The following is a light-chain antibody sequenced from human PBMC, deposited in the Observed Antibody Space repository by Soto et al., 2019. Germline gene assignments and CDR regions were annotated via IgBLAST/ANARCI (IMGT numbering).Light chain of an antibody. J-gene: IGKJ2*01. CDR2: MVS. CDR1: QSLVHSDGNTY. V-gene: IGKV2-24*01. Sequence: DFVMTQTPLSSPVTLGQPASISCRSSQSLVHSDGNTYLSWLHQRPGQPPRLLIYMVSNRFSGVPDRFSGCGAGTDLTLKISRVEAEDVGVYYCMQATQPYTFGQGTKLEI. CDR3: MQATQPYT.